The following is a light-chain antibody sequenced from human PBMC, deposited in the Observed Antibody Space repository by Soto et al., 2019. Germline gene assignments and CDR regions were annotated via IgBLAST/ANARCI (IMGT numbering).Light chain of an antibody. CDR3: ASSTTSSSYV. V-gene: IGLV2-14*01. CDR2: DVS. J-gene: IGLJ1*01. CDR1: SSDVGGYSY. Sequence: QSVLTQPASVSGSPGQSITISCTGTSSDVGGYSYVSWYQQQPGKAPKLVISDVSNRPSGVSDRFSGSKSGNTASLTISGLQTEDVADYYPASSTTSSSYVFGTGPKVTV.